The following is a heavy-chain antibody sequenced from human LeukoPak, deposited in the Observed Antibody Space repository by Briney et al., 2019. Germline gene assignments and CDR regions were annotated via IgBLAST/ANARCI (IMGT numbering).Heavy chain of an antibody. Sequence: GGSLRLSCAASGFTFSSYAMHWVRQAPGKGLEWVAVISYDGSNKYYADSVKGRFTISRDNSKNTLYLQMNSLRAEDTAVYYCAREVLNNWFDPWGQGTLVTVSS. CDR1: GFTFSSYA. D-gene: IGHD3-10*01. CDR3: AREVLNNWFDP. V-gene: IGHV3-30*04. CDR2: ISYDGSNK. J-gene: IGHJ5*02.